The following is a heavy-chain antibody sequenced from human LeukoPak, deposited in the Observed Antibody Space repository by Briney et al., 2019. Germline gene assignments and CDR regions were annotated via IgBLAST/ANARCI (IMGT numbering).Heavy chain of an antibody. CDR2: ISWDGGST. D-gene: IGHD3-10*02. Sequence: PGGSLRLSCAPSGFTFDDYTMHCVRQAPGKGLEWVSLISWDGGSTYYADSVKGRFTISRDNAKNSLYLQMNSLRAEDTAVYYCAELGITMIGGVWGKGTTVTISS. CDR3: AELGITMIGGV. CDR1: GFTFDDYT. V-gene: IGHV3-43*01. J-gene: IGHJ6*04.